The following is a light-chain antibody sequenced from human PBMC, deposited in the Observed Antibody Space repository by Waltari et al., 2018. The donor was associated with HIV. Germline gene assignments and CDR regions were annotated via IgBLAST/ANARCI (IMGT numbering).Light chain of an antibody. CDR3: SSYAGSNIRWL. CDR1: CSDVGGYNY. Sequence: QSALTQPPSASGSPGQSVTISCTGTCSDVGGYNYVAWYQQHPGKAPKLLIYEVSQRPSGVPYRFSGSKSGNTAPLTVSGLQTEDEADYHCSSYAGSNIRWLFGGGTKLTVL. V-gene: IGLV2-8*01. J-gene: IGLJ3*02. CDR2: EVS.